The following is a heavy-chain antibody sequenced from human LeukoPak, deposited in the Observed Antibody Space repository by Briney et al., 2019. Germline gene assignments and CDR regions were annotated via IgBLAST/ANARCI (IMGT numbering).Heavy chain of an antibody. Sequence: GASVRVSCKASGYTSTSYGISWVRQAPGQGLEWMGWISAYNGNTNYAQKLQGRVTMTTDTSTSTAYMELRSLTSDDTAVYYCARDWAAAGIKPFDYWGQGTLVTVSS. V-gene: IGHV1-18*01. D-gene: IGHD6-13*01. CDR1: GYTSTSYG. J-gene: IGHJ4*02. CDR3: ARDWAAAGIKPFDY. CDR2: ISAYNGNT.